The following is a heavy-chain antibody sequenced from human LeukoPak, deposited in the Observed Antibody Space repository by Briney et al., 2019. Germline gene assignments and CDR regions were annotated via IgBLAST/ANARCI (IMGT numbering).Heavy chain of an antibody. Sequence: GGSLRLSCAASEFTFRNYAMNWVRQAPGMGLEWVSAITGDTTLYADSVKGRFTISRDNFKNTLYLQMNSLRTEDTALYYCANLYGDYGAYWGLGALVTVSS. CDR1: EFTFRNYA. V-gene: IGHV3-23*01. D-gene: IGHD4-17*01. CDR2: ITGDTT. CDR3: ANLYGDYGAY. J-gene: IGHJ4*02.